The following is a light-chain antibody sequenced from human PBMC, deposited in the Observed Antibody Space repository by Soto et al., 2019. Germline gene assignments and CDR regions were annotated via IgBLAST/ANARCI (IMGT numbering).Light chain of an antibody. Sequence: DIQMTQSPYSLSAAVGDRVNIACRASQNITTYLNWYQQKPGKAPKLLMFDASSLESGVPSGFSGSGSGTEFTLTISSLQPEDFATYYCQQLNSYPLSITFGQGTRLEIK. CDR1: QNITTY. CDR2: DAS. J-gene: IGKJ5*01. CDR3: QQLNSYPLSIT. V-gene: IGKV1-17*01.